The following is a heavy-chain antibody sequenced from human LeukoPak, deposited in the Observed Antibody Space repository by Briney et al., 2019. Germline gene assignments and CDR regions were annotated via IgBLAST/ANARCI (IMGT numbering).Heavy chain of an antibody. CDR1: GFGFQIYQ. J-gene: IGHJ4*02. CDR2: IEWESGTL. CDR3: ARSAVSGSDSYFDA. D-gene: IGHD5-12*01. Sequence: PGGSLRLSCVSSGFGFQIYQMNWVRQAPGKGLEWVSSIEWESGTLYYTDSVRGRFATSRENAVKSLYLQMNSLRPEDTAFYYCARSAVSGSDSYFDAWGRGTLVTVSS. V-gene: IGHV3-48*03.